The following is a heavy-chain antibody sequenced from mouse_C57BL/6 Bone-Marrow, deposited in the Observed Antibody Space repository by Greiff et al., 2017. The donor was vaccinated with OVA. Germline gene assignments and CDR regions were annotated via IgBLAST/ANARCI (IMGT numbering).Heavy chain of an antibody. CDR1: GFTFSDYY. J-gene: IGHJ2*01. CDR2: ISNGGGST. CDR3: ARFDY. Sequence: EVQLVESGGGLVQPGGSLKLSCAASGFTFSDYYMYWVRPTPEKRLEWVAYISNGGGSTYYPDTVKGRFTISRDNAKNTLYLQMSRLKSEDTAMYYCARFDYWGQGTTLTVSS. V-gene: IGHV5-12*01.